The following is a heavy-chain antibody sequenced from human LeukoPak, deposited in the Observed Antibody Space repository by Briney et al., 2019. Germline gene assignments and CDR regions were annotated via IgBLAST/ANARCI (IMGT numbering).Heavy chain of an antibody. CDR2: ISYDGSNK. CDR1: GSTFSSYA. CDR3: ARDHYYGSGSYHFDY. D-gene: IGHD3-10*01. V-gene: IGHV3-30*04. Sequence: PGGSLRLSCAASGSTFSSYAMHWVRQAPGKGLEWVAVISYDGSNKYYADSVKGRFTISRDNSKNTLYLQMNSLRAEDTAVYYCARDHYYGSGSYHFDYWGQGTLVTVSS. J-gene: IGHJ4*02.